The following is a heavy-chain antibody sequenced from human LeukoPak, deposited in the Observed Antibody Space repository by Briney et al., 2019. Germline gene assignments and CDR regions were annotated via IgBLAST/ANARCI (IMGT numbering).Heavy chain of an antibody. CDR2: INHSGST. J-gene: IGHJ4*02. CDR1: GGSFSGYY. CDR3: ARDARFGWDYFDS. Sequence: SETLSLTCAVYGGSFSGYYWSWIRQPPGKGLEWIGEINHSGSTNYNPSLKSRVTISIDASKNRFSLRLSSVTAADTAVYYCARDARFGWDYFDSWGQGTLVIVSS. V-gene: IGHV4-34*01. D-gene: IGHD3-16*01.